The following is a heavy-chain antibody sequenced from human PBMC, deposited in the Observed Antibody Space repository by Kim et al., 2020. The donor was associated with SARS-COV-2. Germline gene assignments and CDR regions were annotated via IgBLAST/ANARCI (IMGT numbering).Heavy chain of an antibody. CDR3: ARDDGSGDYYYYGMDV. CDR1: GYTFTSYG. D-gene: IGHD3-10*01. CDR2: ISAYNGNT. V-gene: IGHV1-18*04. Sequence: ASVKVSCKASGYTFTSYGMSWVRQAPGQGLEWMGWISAYNGNTNYAQKLQGRVTMTTDTSTSTAYMELRSLRSDDTAVYYCARDDGSGDYYYYGMDVWGQGTTVTVSS. J-gene: IGHJ6*02.